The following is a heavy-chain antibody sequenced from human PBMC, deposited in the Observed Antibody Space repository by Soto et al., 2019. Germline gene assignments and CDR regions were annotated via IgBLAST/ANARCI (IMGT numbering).Heavy chain of an antibody. J-gene: IGHJ5*01. CDR1: CGSITSGSFY. CDR3: ARHGTALTAVNWFVS. V-gene: IGHV4-39*01. Sequence: PSETLSLTCTVSCGSITSGSFYWGWVRHSPGKGLEWIGSIYYSGSVFYNPSLESRVTISADVSRDQFSLKLTSVTAADTAVYYCARHGTALTAVNWFVSWGHGTLVTVSS. D-gene: IGHD2-21*02. CDR2: IYYSGSV.